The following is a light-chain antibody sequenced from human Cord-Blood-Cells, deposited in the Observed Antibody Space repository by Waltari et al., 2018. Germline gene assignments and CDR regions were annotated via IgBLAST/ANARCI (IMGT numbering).Light chain of an antibody. Sequence: QSALTQPASVSGSPVQSITISCPGTRSDVGSFNLFSRYQQNPGKAPKLMIYEGINRPSGVSNRFSGSKSCNTASLTISGLQAEDEADYYCCSYAGSSTFVVFGGGTKLTVL. J-gene: IGLJ2*01. V-gene: IGLV2-23*03. CDR1: RSDVGSFNL. CDR2: EGI. CDR3: CSYAGSSTFVV.